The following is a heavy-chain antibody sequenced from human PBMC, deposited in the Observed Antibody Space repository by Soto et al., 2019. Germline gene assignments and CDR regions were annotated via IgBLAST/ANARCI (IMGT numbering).Heavy chain of an antibody. CDR2: ISYDGSNK. D-gene: IGHD2-2*02. J-gene: IGHJ6*02. CDR3: AKEVGCSSTSCYMGDYYYYYGMDV. Sequence: PGGSLRLSCAASGFTFSSYGMHWVRQAPGKGLEWVAVISYDGSNKYYADSVKGRFTISRDNSKNTLYLQMNSLRAEDTAVYYCAKEVGCSSTSCYMGDYYYYYGMDVWGQGTTVTVSS. V-gene: IGHV3-30*18. CDR1: GFTFSSYG.